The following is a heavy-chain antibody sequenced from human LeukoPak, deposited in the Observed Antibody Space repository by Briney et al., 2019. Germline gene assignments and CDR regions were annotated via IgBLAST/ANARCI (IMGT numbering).Heavy chain of an antibody. CDR2: IYYSGST. D-gene: IGHD4-17*01. Sequence: PSETLSLTCTVSGVSISSSSYYWGWIRQPPGKGLEWIGSIYYSGSTYYNPSLKSRVTISVDTSKNQFSLKLSSVTAADTAVYYCARHRNEYDYGDYQVIDYWGQGTLVTVSS. CDR3: ARHRNEYDYGDYQVIDY. CDR1: GVSISSSSYY. V-gene: IGHV4-39*01. J-gene: IGHJ4*02.